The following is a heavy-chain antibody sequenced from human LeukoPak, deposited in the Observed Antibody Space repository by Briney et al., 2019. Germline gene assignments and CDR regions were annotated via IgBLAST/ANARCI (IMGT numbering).Heavy chain of an antibody. D-gene: IGHD2-2*01. J-gene: IGHJ5*02. CDR3: ARARYCSSTSCRKGGFDP. V-gene: IGHV4-34*01. Sequence: SETLSLTCAVYGGSFSGYYWSWIRQPPGKGLEWIGEINHSGSTNYNPSLKSRVTISVDTSKNQFSLKLSSVTAADTAVYYCARARYCSSTSCRKGGFDPWGQGTLVTVSS. CDR2: INHSGST. CDR1: GGSFSGYY.